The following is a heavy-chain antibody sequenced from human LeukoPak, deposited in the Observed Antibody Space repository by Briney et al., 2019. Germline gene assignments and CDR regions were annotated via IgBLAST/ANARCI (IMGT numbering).Heavy chain of an antibody. CDR2: ISNDGSNK. D-gene: IGHD7-27*01. J-gene: IGHJ4*02. CDR3: AKPATVALTGSPFDY. V-gene: IGHV3-30*18. CDR1: GFTFSAYG. Sequence: GGSLRLSCAASGFTFSAYGMHWVRLPPGKGLEWVALISNDGSNKYYADSVKGRFTISRDNFKNTLFLQMESLRAEDTAVYYCAKPATVALTGSPFDYWGQGTLVPASS.